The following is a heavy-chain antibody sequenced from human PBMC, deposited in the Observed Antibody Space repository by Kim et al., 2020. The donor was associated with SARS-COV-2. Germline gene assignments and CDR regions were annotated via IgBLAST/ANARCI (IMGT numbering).Heavy chain of an antibody. Sequence: SETLSLTCTVSGGSISSGGYYWSWIRQHPGKGLEWIGYIYYSGSTYYNPSLKSRVTISVDTSKNQFSLKLSSVTAADTAVYYCAREYGGDFRFDPWGQGTLVTVSS. D-gene: IGHD2-21*02. CDR2: IYYSGST. CDR1: GGSISSGGYY. J-gene: IGHJ5*02. V-gene: IGHV4-31*03. CDR3: AREYGGDFRFDP.